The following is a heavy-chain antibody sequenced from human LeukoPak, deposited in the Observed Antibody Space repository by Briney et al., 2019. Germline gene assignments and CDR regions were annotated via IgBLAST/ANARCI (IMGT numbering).Heavy chain of an antibody. CDR1: GYTFTGYY. V-gene: IGHV1-2*02. D-gene: IGHD6-19*01. J-gene: IGHJ6*03. Sequence: GASVKVSCKASGYTFTGYYMHWVRQAPGQGLEWMGWINPNSGGTNYAQKFQGRVTMTRDTSISTAYMELSRLRSDDTAVYYCARDRQWLVDYYYCYMDIWGKGTTVTVSS. CDR3: ARDRQWLVDYYYCYMDI. CDR2: INPNSGGT.